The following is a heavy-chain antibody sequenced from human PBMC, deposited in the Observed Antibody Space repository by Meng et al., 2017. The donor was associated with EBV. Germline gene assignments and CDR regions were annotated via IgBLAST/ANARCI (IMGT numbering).Heavy chain of an antibody. CDR3: WGDLNYGSY. V-gene: IGHV3-73*01. CDR1: GLLFRSSG. Sequence: VILVLLVGGLCQPGGSSKLSCGSFGLLFRSSGMPWGRQASGKGLEWVGRVETKASKYATAYAASVKGRFSVSRDDSKNMVFLEMNSLKTEDTARYYCWGDLNYGSYWGQGTLVTVSS. D-gene: IGHD3-16*01. J-gene: IGHJ4*02. CDR2: VETKASKYAT.